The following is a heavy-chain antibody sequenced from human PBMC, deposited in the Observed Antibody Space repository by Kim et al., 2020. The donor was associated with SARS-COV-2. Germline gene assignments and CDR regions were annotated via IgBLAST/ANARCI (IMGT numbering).Heavy chain of an antibody. Sequence: DTRYSPSFQGQVTISADKSISTAYLQWSSLKASDTAMYYCARRSGGMDVWGQGTTVTVSS. CDR3: ARRSGGMDV. D-gene: IGHD2-15*01. J-gene: IGHJ6*02. CDR2: DT. V-gene: IGHV5-51*01.